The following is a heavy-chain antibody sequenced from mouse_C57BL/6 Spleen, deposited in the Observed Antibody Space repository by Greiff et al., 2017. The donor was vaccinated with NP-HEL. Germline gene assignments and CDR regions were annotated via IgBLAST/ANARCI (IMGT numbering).Heavy chain of an antibody. D-gene: IGHD2-5*01. CDR2: IDPSDSSP. CDR3: ARRGYSKSYAMDY. CDR1: GYTFTSYW. V-gene: IGHV1-69*01. Sequence: QVQLQQPGAELVMPGASVKLSCKASGYTFTSYWMHWVKQRPGQGLEWIGEIDPSDSSPNYNQKFKGKSTLTVDKSSSTAYMQLSSLTSEDSAVYYCARRGYSKSYAMDYWGQGTSVTVSS. J-gene: IGHJ4*01.